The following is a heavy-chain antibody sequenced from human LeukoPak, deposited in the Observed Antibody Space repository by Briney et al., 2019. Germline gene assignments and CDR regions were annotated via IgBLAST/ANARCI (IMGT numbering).Heavy chain of an antibody. V-gene: IGHV1-69*05. J-gene: IGHJ6*04. Sequence: SVKVSCKASGGTFSSYAISWVRQAPGQGLEWMGGIIPIFGTANYAQKFQGRVTITTDESTSTAYMELSSLRSEDTAVYYCARGYCSSTSCYISEGMDVWGKGTTVTVSS. D-gene: IGHD2-2*02. CDR2: IIPIFGTA. CDR3: ARGYCSSTSCYISEGMDV. CDR1: GGTFSSYA.